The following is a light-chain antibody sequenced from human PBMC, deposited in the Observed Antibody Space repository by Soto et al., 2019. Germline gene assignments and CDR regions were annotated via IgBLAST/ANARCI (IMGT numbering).Light chain of an antibody. J-gene: IGKJ1*01. Sequence: ILMTQSPATLSVSPGERATLSCRASQSVSNNLAWYQQKPGQAPRLLIYDASTRATGIPARFSGSGSGTEFTLTISSLQSEDFAVYYGQQYNNWPPWTFGQGTKVEIK. V-gene: IGKV3-15*01. CDR1: QSVSNN. CDR2: DAS. CDR3: QQYNNWPPWT.